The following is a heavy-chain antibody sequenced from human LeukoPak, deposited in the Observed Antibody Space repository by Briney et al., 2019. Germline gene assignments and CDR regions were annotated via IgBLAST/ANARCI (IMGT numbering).Heavy chain of an antibody. V-gene: IGHV3-11*01. CDR2: ISRSGTTM. D-gene: IGHD6-25*01. J-gene: IGHJ4*02. CDR1: GFTFSDYS. Sequence: GGSLRLSCAASGFTFSDYSMNWIRQAPGKGLEWVSYISRSGTTMYYTDSVKGRFTISRDNSKNTLYLQMNSLRAEDTAVYYCAKHLRPAATAYYFDYWGQGTLVTVSS. CDR3: AKHLRPAATAYYFDY.